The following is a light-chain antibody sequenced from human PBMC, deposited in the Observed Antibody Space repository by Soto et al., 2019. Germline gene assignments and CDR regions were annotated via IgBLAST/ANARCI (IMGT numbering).Light chain of an antibody. V-gene: IGKV3-15*01. CDR2: SAS. CDR3: HQGHNWPLT. Sequence: EIVMTQSPATLSVSPGERATLSCRASQSISTELAWYQQKPGQPPRLLIYSASTSATGVPARFTGSGSGSEFTLTISGLQSADFAVYYCHQGHNWPLTFGQGTRLEI. CDR1: QSISTE. J-gene: IGKJ2*01.